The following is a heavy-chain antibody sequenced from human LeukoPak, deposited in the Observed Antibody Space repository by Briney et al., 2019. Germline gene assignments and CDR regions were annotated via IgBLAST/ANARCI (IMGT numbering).Heavy chain of an antibody. J-gene: IGHJ4*02. V-gene: IGHV1-2*02. CDR1: GYTFTGYC. Sequence: GASVKVSCKASGYTFTGYCMHWVRQAPGQGLEWMGWINPNSGGTNYAQKFQGRVTMTRDTSISTAYMELSRLRSDDTAVYYCARSIVVVPAAHLDYWGQGTLVTVSS. CDR3: ARSIVVVPAAHLDY. D-gene: IGHD2-2*01. CDR2: INPNSGGT.